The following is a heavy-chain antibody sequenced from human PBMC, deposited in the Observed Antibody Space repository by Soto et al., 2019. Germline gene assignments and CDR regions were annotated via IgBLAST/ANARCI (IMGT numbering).Heavy chain of an antibody. Sequence: AGGSLRLSCAASGFTFNSYAMSWVRQAPGKGLEWVSTISGTGGSTYYADSVKGRFTISRDNSKNTVFLQMNSLRAEDTAVYYCANELPVAPFDSWGQGTLVTVSS. CDR2: ISGTGGST. D-gene: IGHD6-19*01. CDR3: ANELPVAPFDS. J-gene: IGHJ4*02. V-gene: IGHV3-23*01. CDR1: GFTFNSYA.